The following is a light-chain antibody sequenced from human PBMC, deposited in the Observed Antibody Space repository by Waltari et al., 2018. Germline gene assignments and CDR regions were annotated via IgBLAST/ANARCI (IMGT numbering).Light chain of an antibody. CDR3: ALHMGSGIWV. V-gene: IGLV8-61*01. CDR1: SGSVSSPSH. J-gene: IGLJ3*02. Sequence: QTVVTQEPSFSVSPGGTVTLPCGLSSGSVSSPSHPSWYQQTPGQAPRTLIYSTNIRSSGVPDRFSGSILGNKAALTITGAQTDDESDYICALHMGSGIWVFGAGTKVTVL. CDR2: STN.